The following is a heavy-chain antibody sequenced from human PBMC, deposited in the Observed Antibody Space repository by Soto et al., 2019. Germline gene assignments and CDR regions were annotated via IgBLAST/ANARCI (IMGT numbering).Heavy chain of an antibody. J-gene: IGHJ4*02. CDR2: IYYSGST. CDR1: GGSVSSGSYY. Sequence: QVQLQESGPGLVKPSETLSLTCTVSGGSVSSGSYYWSWIRQPPGKGLEWIGYIYYSGSTNYNPSLKSRVTISVDTSKNQFSLELSSVTAADTTVYYCARGESSGGYYHRMYYFDYWGQGTLVTVSS. V-gene: IGHV4-61*01. D-gene: IGHD3-10*01. CDR3: ARGESSGGYYHRMYYFDY.